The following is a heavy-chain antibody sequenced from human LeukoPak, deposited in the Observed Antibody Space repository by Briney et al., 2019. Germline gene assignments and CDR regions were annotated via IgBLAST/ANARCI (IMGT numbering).Heavy chain of an antibody. CDR2: IYSGGST. D-gene: IGHD1-26*01. CDR1: GFTFNSYG. CDR3: ARGGSYLSAFDI. V-gene: IGHV3-53*01. Sequence: GGSLRLSCAASGFTFNSYGMNWVRKAPGKGLEWVSIIYSGGSTFYADSVKGRFTISRDNSKNTLYLQMNSLRAEDTAVYYCARGGSYLSAFDIWGQGTMVTVSS. J-gene: IGHJ3*02.